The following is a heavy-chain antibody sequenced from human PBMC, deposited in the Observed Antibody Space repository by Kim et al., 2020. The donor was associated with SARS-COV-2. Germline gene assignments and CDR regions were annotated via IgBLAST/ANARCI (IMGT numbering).Heavy chain of an antibody. Sequence: SETLSLTCAVYGGSFSGYYWSWIRQPPGKGLEWIGEINHSGSTNYNPSLKSRVTISVDTSKNQFSLKLSSVTAADTAVYYCARGVKNDPPGYWGQGTLVTVSS. D-gene: IGHD1-1*01. J-gene: IGHJ4*02. V-gene: IGHV4-34*01. CDR3: ARGVKNDPPGY. CDR1: GGSFSGYY. CDR2: INHSGST.